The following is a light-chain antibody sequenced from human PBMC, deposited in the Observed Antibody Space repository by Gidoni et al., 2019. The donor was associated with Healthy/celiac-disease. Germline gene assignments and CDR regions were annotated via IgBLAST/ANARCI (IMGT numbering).Light chain of an antibody. CDR3: QQRSNWPYP. V-gene: IGKV3-11*01. CDR2: DAS. Sequence: EVVLTQSPATLSLSPGESATLSCRSSQSCSSYLAWYQQKPGQAPRLLTYDASNRSTGIPARFSGSGSGTYFTLPISRLEPEAFAVYYCQQRSNWPYPFGQGTQLEIK. CDR1: QSCSSY. J-gene: IGKJ2*01.